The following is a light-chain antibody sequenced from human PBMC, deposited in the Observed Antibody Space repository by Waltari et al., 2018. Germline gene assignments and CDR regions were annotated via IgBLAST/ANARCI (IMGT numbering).Light chain of an antibody. CDR1: NIGSHS. J-gene: IGLJ1*01. V-gene: IGLV3-21*02. CDR2: DDS. CDR3: QVWDTNSDHLYV. Sequence: SYVLTHPPSVSVSPGQTARITCGGTNIGSHSAHWYQQKSGQAPVMVVYDDSDRPSGIPERFSGSKSGTTATLTISGVEAGDEADYYCQVWDTNSDHLYVFGSGTKVTVL.